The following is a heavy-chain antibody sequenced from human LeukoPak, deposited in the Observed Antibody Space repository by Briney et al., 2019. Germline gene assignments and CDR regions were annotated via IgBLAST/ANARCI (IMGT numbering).Heavy chain of an antibody. CDR2: INWNGGST. CDR1: GFTFDDYG. D-gene: IGHD3-22*01. CDR3: ARSPLYDSSGNYYYGKDV. V-gene: IGHV3-20*01. J-gene: IGHJ6*02. Sequence: PGGSLRLSCAASGFTFDDYGMSWVRQAPGKGLEWVSGINWNGGSTGYADSVKGRFTISRDNAKNSLYLQMNSLRAEDTALYHCARSPLYDSSGNYYYGKDVWGQGTTVTVSS.